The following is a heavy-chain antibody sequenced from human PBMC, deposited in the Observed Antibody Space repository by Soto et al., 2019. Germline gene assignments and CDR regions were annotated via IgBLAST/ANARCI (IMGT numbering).Heavy chain of an antibody. CDR1: GDMFRNSA. Sequence: QVQLVQSVAEVKRPGSSVKVSCKASGDMFRNSAFTWVRQAPGQGLAWMGGIIPLFRKTDVAQKFQGRVNLTADESTSSLYMEVSSLTSEDTAVYFCARARLSNGDPNIYFFYGLDVWGQGTTITVSS. CDR2: IIPLFRKT. V-gene: IGHV1-69*01. D-gene: IGHD3-10*01. J-gene: IGHJ6*02. CDR3: ARARLSNGDPNIYFFYGLDV.